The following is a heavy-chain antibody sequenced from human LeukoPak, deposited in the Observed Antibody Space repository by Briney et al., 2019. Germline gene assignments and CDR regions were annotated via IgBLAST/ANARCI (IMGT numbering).Heavy chain of an antibody. Sequence: GRSLRLSCAASGFTFDDYAMHWVRQAPGKGLEWVSGISWNSGSIGYVDSVKGRFTISRDNAKNSLYLQMNSLRAEDMALYYCAKDIDSVPEGSFDYWGQGTLVTVSS. D-gene: IGHD3-10*01. CDR3: AKDIDSVPEGSFDY. J-gene: IGHJ4*02. V-gene: IGHV3-9*03. CDR1: GFTFDDYA. CDR2: ISWNSGSI.